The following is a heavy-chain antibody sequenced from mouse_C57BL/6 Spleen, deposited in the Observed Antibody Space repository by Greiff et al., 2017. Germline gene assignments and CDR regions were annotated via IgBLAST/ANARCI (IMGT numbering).Heavy chain of an antibody. J-gene: IGHJ4*01. Sequence: VQGVESGPELVKPGASVKISCKASGYAFSSSWMNWVKQRPGKGLEWIGRIYPGDGDTNYNGKFKGKATLTADKSSSTAYMQLSSLTSEDSAVYFCARWGTGTGSFAMDYWGQGTSVTVSS. V-gene: IGHV1-82*01. D-gene: IGHD4-1*01. CDR3: ARWGTGTGSFAMDY. CDR1: GYAFSSSW. CDR2: IYPGDGDT.